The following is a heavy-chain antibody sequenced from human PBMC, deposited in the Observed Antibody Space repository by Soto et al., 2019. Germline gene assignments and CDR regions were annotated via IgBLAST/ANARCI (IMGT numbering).Heavy chain of an antibody. CDR1: GFTFGDYA. CDR2: IRSKAYGGTT. D-gene: IGHD3-3*01. CDR3: TSAATNVLRFLEWSFDY. J-gene: IGHJ4*02. V-gene: IGHV3-49*04. Sequence: GGSLRLSCTASGFTFGDYAMSWVRQAPGKGLEWVGFIRSKAYGGTTEYAASVKGRFTISRDDSKSIAYLQMNSLKTEDTAVYYCTSAATNVLRFLEWSFDYWGQGTLVTVSS.